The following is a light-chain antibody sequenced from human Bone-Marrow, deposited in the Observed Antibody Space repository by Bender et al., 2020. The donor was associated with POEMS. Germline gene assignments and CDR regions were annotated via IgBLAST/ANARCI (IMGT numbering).Light chain of an antibody. J-gene: IGLJ1*01. CDR1: SSDVGAYNY. CDR3: SSYTTRKTFV. Sequence: QSALTQPASVSGSPGQSITISCTGTSSDVGAYNYVSWYQHHPDRAPRLMISDVSHRPSGISDRFSGSKSGNTASLTISGLQAEDEADYYCSSYTTRKTFVFGTGTKVSVL. CDR2: DVS. V-gene: IGLV2-14*03.